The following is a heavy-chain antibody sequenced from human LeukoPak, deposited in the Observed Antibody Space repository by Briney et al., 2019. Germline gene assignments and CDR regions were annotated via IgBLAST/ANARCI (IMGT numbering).Heavy chain of an antibody. V-gene: IGHV3-64D*06. CDR1: GFTFSSYA. Sequence: GGPLRLSCSASGFTFSSYAMHWVRQAPGKGLEYVSAISSNGGSTYYADSVKGRFTISRDNSKNTLYLQMGSLRAEDTAVYYCVNTGSIVVVPAAMSFDYWGQGTLVTVSS. CDR2: ISSNGGST. CDR3: VNTGSIVVVPAAMSFDY. D-gene: IGHD2-2*01. J-gene: IGHJ4*02.